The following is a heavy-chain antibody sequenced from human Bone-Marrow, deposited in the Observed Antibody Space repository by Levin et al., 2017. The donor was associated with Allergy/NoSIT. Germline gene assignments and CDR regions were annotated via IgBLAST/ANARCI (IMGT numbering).Heavy chain of an antibody. D-gene: IGHD2-21*02. J-gene: IGHJ4*02. CDR2: ISGSGGTT. CDR3: AKEDSSCGSDCNSLLDY. CDR1: GFTFSSYS. Sequence: GGSLRLSCAASGFTFSSYSMAWVRQAPGKGLEWVSVISGSGGTTHYADSVKGRFTISRDNSKNTVFLQMNILRAEDTAIYYCAKEDSSCGSDCNSLLDYWGQGTLVTVSS. V-gene: IGHV3-23*01.